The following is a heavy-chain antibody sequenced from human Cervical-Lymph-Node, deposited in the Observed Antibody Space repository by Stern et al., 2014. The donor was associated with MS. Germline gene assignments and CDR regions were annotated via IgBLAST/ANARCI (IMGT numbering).Heavy chain of an antibody. Sequence: VHLVESGAEVRKPGSSVKVSCKASGGTFSRYGISRVRQAPGQGLEWMGGIIPVVGTADYAEQFQGRVTITADGSTSTAYMELSSLTSADTAVYYCARGPYNRDFFEYWGQGTLVTVSS. CDR1: GGTFSRYG. CDR3: ARGPYNRDFFEY. CDR2: IIPVVGTA. D-gene: IGHD1-1*01. J-gene: IGHJ4*02. V-gene: IGHV1-69*01.